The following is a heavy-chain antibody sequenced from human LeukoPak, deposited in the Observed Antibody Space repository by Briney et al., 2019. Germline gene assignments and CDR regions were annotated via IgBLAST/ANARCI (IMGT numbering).Heavy chain of an antibody. CDR1: GGSFSGYY. CDR2: IYHSGST. J-gene: IGHJ5*02. CDR3: ARGRSGYDWNNWFDP. D-gene: IGHD5-12*01. V-gene: IGHV4-34*01. Sequence: SETLSLTCAVYGGSFSGYYWSWIRQPPGKGLEWIGEIYHSGSTNYNPSLKSRVTISVDKSKNQFSLKLSSVTAADTAVYYCARGRSGYDWNNWFDPWGQGTLVTVSS.